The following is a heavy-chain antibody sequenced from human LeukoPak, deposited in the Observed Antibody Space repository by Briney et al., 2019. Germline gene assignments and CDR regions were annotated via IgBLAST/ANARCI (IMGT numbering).Heavy chain of an antibody. CDR1: GFTFRSYS. J-gene: IGHJ6*03. CDR2: ISSSGSTK. CDR3: ARRDSGNSSYYYYMDV. D-gene: IGHD1-26*01. V-gene: IGHV3-48*04. Sequence: GGSLRLSCAASGFTFRSYSMNWVRQVPGRGLEWVAYISSSGSTKYYADSVKGRFTISRDNAKNSLYLQMNSLRGDDTAVFYCARRDSGNSSYYYYMDVWGKGTPVTVSS.